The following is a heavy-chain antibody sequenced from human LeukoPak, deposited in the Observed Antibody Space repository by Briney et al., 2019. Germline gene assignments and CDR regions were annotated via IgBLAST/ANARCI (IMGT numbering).Heavy chain of an antibody. J-gene: IGHJ4*02. Sequence: ASVKVSCKASGYTFTGYYMHWVRQAPGQGLEWMGWINPNSGGTNYAQKFQGRVTMTRDTSISTAYMELSRLRSDDTAVYYCARDDAGSSSPPFDYWGQGTLVAVSS. CDR3: ARDDAGSSSPPFDY. CDR1: GYTFTGYY. CDR2: INPNSGGT. D-gene: IGHD6-6*01. V-gene: IGHV1-2*02.